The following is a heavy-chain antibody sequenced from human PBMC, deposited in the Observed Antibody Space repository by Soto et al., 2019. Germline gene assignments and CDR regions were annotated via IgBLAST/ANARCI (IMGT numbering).Heavy chain of an antibody. CDR2: IYYSGST. CDR3: ARRQSWGSYRYTESGIDY. Sequence: QLQLQESGPGLVKPSETLSLTCTVSGGSISSSSYYWGWIRQPPGKGLEWIGSIYYSGSTYYNPSLKSRVTISADTSKNQFSLKLSSVTAADTAVYYCARRQSWGSYRYTESGIDYWGQGTLVTVSS. D-gene: IGHD3-16*02. V-gene: IGHV4-39*01. CDR1: GGSISSSSYY. J-gene: IGHJ4*02.